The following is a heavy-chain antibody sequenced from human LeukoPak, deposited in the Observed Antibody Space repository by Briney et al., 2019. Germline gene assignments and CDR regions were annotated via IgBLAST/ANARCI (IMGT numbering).Heavy chain of an antibody. Sequence: SLRLSCAASGFTFDDYAMHWVRQAPGKGLEWVSGISWNSGSIGYADSVKGRFTISRDNAKNSLYLQMNSLRAEDTALYYCAKDTGYNLGIMDVWGQGTTVTVSS. V-gene: IGHV3-9*01. CDR3: AKDTGYNLGIMDV. J-gene: IGHJ6*02. CDR2: ISWNSGSI. CDR1: GFTFDDYA. D-gene: IGHD6-25*01.